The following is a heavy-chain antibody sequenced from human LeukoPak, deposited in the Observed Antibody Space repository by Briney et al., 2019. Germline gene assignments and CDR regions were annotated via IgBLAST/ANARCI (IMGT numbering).Heavy chain of an antibody. J-gene: IGHJ4*02. Sequence: SVKVSCKASGFTFTISAMQWVRHARGQGQEWIGWGVVCIGKTNYAHRFHERVTITTDKSTKTAYMDLSSLRPKHTPASFSPSDDILTLKWGQGTLVTVSS. D-gene: IGHD3-9*01. V-gene: IGHV1-58*02. CDR3: PSDDILTLK. CDR2: GVVCIGKT. CDR1: GFTFTISA.